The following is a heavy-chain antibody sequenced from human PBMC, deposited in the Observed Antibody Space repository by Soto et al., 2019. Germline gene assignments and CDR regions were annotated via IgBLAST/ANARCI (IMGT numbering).Heavy chain of an antibody. J-gene: IGHJ4*02. D-gene: IGHD2-2*01. CDR3: ARELGYCISTSCDGWDY. CDR1: GGTFSSYA. Sequence: QVQLVQSGAEVKKPGSSVKVSCKASGGTFSSYAISWLRQAPGQGLEWMGGIIPVFGTANYAQNFQGRVTITADESTSTAYMELSSLRSEDTAVYYCARELGYCISTSCDGWDYWGQGALVTFCS. CDR2: IIPVFGTA. V-gene: IGHV1-69*12.